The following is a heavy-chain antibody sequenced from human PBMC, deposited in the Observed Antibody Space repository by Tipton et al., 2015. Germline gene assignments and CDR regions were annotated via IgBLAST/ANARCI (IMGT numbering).Heavy chain of an antibody. D-gene: IGHD4-17*01. J-gene: IGHJ3*02. V-gene: IGHV3-74*01. CDR1: GFTFSNSW. Sequence: GSLRLSCAASGFTFSNSWMHWVRQVPGKGLVWVSRINRDGGSTNYADSVRGRFTISRDNAKNSLYLQMNSLRADDTGVYYCAREKAFPDYDDYVGAFDIWGQGTVVTVSS. CDR2: INRDGGST. CDR3: AREKAFPDYDDYVGAFDI.